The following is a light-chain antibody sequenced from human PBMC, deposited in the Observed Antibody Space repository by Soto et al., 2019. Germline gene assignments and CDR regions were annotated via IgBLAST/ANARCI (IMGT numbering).Light chain of an antibody. CDR1: QSVSNY. CDR3: QQRSNWPPGIT. CDR2: DAS. Sequence: EIVLTQSPATLSLSPGERATLSCRASQSVSNYLAWYQQKPGQAPRLLIYDASNRATGIPARFSGSGSGTDFTLTISSLEPEDFAVYYCQQRSNWPPGITFCQGTRLEIK. V-gene: IGKV3-11*01. J-gene: IGKJ5*01.